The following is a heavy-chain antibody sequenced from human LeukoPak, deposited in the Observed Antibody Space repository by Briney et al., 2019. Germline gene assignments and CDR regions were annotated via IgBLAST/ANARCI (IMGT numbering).Heavy chain of an antibody. CDR3: AKDEQQLVTRKHYYYYYYYMDV. Sequence: TGGSLRLSCAASGFTFSSYGMHWVRQAPGKGLEWVAFIRYDGSNKYYADSVKGRFTISRDNSKNTLYLQMSSLRAEDTAVYYCAKDEQQLVTRKHYYYYYYYMDVWGKGTTVTVSS. J-gene: IGHJ6*03. D-gene: IGHD6-13*01. CDR2: IRYDGSNK. CDR1: GFTFSSYG. V-gene: IGHV3-30*02.